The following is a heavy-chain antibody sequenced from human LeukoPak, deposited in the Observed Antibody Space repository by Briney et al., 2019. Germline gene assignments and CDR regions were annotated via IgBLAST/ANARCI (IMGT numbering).Heavy chain of an antibody. V-gene: IGHV3-23*01. CDR1: GFTFSTYV. Sequence: PGGSLRLSCAASGFTFSTYVITWVRQAPGKGLEWVSGIGGSGGSPYYANSLKGRFSISRDNCKNTLYLEMNSLRDADTAVYYCAKGGIGSSSGLDYWGQGTLVTVSS. D-gene: IGHD5-18*01. CDR3: AKGGIGSSSGLDY. CDR2: IGGSGGSP. J-gene: IGHJ4*02.